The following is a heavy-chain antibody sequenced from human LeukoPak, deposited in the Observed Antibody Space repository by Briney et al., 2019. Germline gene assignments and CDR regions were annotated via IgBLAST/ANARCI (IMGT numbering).Heavy chain of an antibody. CDR1: GGTFSSYA. D-gene: IGHD3-10*01. CDR3: ASSGWSYYGSGSYYGDY. CDR2: IIPILGIA. Sequence: SVKVSCKASGGTFSSYAISWVRQAPGQGLEWMGRIIPILGIANYAQKFQGRVTITADKSTSTAYMELSSLRSEDAAVYYCASSGWSYYGSGSYYGDYWGQGTLVTVSS. V-gene: IGHV1-69*04. J-gene: IGHJ4*02.